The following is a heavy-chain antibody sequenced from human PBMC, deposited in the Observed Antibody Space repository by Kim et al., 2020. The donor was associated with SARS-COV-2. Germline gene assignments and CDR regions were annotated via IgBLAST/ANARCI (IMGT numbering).Heavy chain of an antibody. D-gene: IGHD6-19*01. V-gene: IGHV3-48*03. CDR1: GFTFINHE. CDR3: ARDRNRPGWTYVAGMDV. J-gene: IGHJ6*02. Sequence: GGSLRLSCEGSGFTFINHEMIWVRQAPGKGLEWVSYISNSGSSMSYADSVKGRFTVSRDNAKNSLYLQMNSLRAEDTAIYYCARDRNRPGWTYVAGMDVWGQGTTVAVSS. CDR2: ISNSGSSM.